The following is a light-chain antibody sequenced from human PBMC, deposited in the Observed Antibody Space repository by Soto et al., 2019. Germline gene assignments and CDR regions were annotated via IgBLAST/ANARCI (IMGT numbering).Light chain of an antibody. CDR3: SSYTSSSTVL. J-gene: IGLJ2*01. V-gene: IGLV2-14*01. CDR1: SSDVGGYNY. CDR2: DVS. Sequence: QSVLTQPASVSGSPGQSITISCTGTSSDVGGYNYVSWYQQHPGKAPKLTIYDVSNRPSGVSNRFSGSKSGNTASLTISGLQAEDEGDYYCSSYTSSSTVLFGGGTKVAVL.